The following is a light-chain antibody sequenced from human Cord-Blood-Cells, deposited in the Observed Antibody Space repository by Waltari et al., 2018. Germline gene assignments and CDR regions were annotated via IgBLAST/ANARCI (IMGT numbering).Light chain of an antibody. CDR3: YSAADNNLRV. Sequence: SYELTQPSSVSVSPGQTARITCSGDVLAKKYARWFQQKPGQAPGLVIYKERERPSGIPERVPGSSSGTTVTLAIRGAQVEDEADYYCYSAADNNLRVFGGGTKLTVL. J-gene: IGLJ2*01. CDR1: VLAKKY. V-gene: IGLV3-27*01. CDR2: KER.